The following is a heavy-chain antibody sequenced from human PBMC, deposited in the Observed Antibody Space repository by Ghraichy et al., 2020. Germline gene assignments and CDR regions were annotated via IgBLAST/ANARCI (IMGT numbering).Heavy chain of an antibody. D-gene: IGHD3-10*01. J-gene: IGHJ4*02. Sequence: SETLSLTCAVYGGSFSGYYWSWIRQPPGKGLEWIGEINHSGSTNYNPSLKSRVTISVDTSKNQFSLKLSSVTAADTAVYYCARSYGSGSYPNYFDYWGQGTLVTVSS. V-gene: IGHV4-34*01. CDR2: INHSGST. CDR3: ARSYGSGSYPNYFDY. CDR1: GGSFSGYY.